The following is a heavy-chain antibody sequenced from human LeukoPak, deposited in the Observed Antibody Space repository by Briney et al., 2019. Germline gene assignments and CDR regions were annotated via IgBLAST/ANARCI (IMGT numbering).Heavy chain of an antibody. CDR2: ISGGST. CDR1: GFTVSSNE. D-gene: IGHD6-13*01. J-gene: IGHJ4*02. CDR3: AKTGTPWYYFDY. V-gene: IGHV3-38-3*01. Sequence: PGGSLRLSCAASGFTVSSNEMSWVRQAPGKGLEWVSSISGGSTYYADSRKGRFTISRDNSKNTLYLQMNSLRAEDTAVYYCAKTGTPWYYFDYWGQGTLVTVSS.